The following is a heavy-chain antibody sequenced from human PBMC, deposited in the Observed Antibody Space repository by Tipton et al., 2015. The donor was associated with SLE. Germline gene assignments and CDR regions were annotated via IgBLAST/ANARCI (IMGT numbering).Heavy chain of an antibody. V-gene: IGHV4-30-2*01. CDR3: ARGEMDVFDI. CDR2: IFHSGNA. CDR1: GGSMNSGDYS. Sequence: TLSLTCAVSGGSMNSGDYSWSWIRQPPGKGLEWIGYIFHSGNAYYNPSLKSRVTISVDMSRNQFSLRPDSVTAADTALYYCARGEMDVFDIWGQGTVVSVSS. J-gene: IGHJ3*02.